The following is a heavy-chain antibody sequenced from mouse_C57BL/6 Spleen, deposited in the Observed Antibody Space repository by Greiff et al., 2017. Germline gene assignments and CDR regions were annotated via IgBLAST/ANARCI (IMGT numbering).Heavy chain of an antibody. J-gene: IGHJ1*03. CDR2: ISSGSSTI. D-gene: IGHD1-1*01. V-gene: IGHV5-17*01. CDR3: AKVAIYWYFDV. Sequence: EVKLMESGGGLVKPGGSLKLSCAASGFTFSDYGMHWVRQAPEKGLEWVAYISSGSSTIYYADTVKGRFTISRDNAKNTLFLQMTSLRSEDTAMYYCAKVAIYWYFDVWGTGTTVTVSS. CDR1: GFTFSDYG.